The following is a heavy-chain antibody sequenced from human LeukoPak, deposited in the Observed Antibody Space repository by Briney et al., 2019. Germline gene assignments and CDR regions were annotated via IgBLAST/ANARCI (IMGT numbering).Heavy chain of an antibody. CDR1: GGSISSSSYY. CDR3: ARGFTFKLRTAGIDS. D-gene: IGHD1-7*01. V-gene: IGHV4-39*01. Sequence: PSETLSLTCSVSGGSISSSSYYWGWIRQPPGKGLEWVGSIYYSGNTYFNTALKSRGSISMDTPKNQFSLKLSSVTAADPAVYYCARGFTFKLRTAGIDSWGQGTLVTVSS. J-gene: IGHJ4*02. CDR2: IYYSGNT.